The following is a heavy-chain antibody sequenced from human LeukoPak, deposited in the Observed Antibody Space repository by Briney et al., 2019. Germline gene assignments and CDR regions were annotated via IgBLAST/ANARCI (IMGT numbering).Heavy chain of an antibody. V-gene: IGHV1-69*05. J-gene: IGHJ4*02. Sequence: GASVKVSCKASGGTFSSYAISWVRQAPGQGLEWMGGIIPIFGTANYAQKFQGRVTITTDESTSTAYMELSSLRSEDTAVYYCASPQEYSSLSFRAGGFDYWGQGTLVTVSS. CDR2: IIPIFGTA. CDR3: ASPQEYSSLSFRAGGFDY. CDR1: GGTFSSYA. D-gene: IGHD6-6*01.